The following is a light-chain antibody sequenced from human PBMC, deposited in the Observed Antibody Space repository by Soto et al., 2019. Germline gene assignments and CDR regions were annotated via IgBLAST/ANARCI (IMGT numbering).Light chain of an antibody. CDR3: QTWDTGMRVV. V-gene: IGLV4-69*01. CDR2: LNSDGSH. J-gene: IGLJ2*01. CDR1: SGHSSYA. Sequence: QPVLTQSPSASASLGASVKLTCTLSSGHSSYAIAWHQQQPEKGPRYLMKLNSDGSHNKGDGIPDRFSGSSSGAERYLTISSLQSEDEADYYCQTWDTGMRVVFGGGTKLTGL.